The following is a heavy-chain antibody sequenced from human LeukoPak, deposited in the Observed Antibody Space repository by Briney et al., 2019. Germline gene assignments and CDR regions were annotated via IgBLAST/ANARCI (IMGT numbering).Heavy chain of an antibody. CDR2: IYYSGST. J-gene: IGHJ5*02. CDR1: GGSISSSSYY. V-gene: IGHV4-39*07. Sequence: ASETLSLTCTVSGGSISSSSYYWGWIRQPPGKGLEWIGSIYYSGSTYYNPSLKSRVTISVDTSKNQFSLKLSSVTAADTAVYYCASSGSYLWDWFDPWGQGTLVTVSS. D-gene: IGHD1-26*01. CDR3: ASSGSYLWDWFDP.